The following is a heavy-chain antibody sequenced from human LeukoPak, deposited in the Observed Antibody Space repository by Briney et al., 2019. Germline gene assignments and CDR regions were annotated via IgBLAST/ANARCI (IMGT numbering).Heavy chain of an antibody. J-gene: IGHJ4*02. CDR1: GFTFSSYA. Sequence: PGGSLRLSCAASGFTFSSYAMSWVRQAPGKGLEWVSAISGSGGNTYYADSVKGRFTISRDNAKNSLYLQMNSLRVEDTALYYCARDLYSLYSSGWPFDYWGQGTLVTVSS. CDR2: ISGSGGNT. D-gene: IGHD6-19*01. V-gene: IGHV3-23*01. CDR3: ARDLYSLYSSGWPFDY.